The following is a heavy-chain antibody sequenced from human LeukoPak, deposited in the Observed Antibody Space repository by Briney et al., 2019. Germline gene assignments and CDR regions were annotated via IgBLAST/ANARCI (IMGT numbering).Heavy chain of an antibody. CDR1: GFIFSDYY. D-gene: IGHD1-26*01. V-gene: IGHV3-11*01. J-gene: IGHJ5*02. CDR2: ITNSGSTS. CDR3: ARGSRGPSP. Sequence: TGGSLRLSCAASGFIFSDYYMSRIRQAPGKGLEWVSFITNSGSTSHYAVSVKGRFTISRDNAKNSLYLQMNSLRAEDTAVYYCARGSRGPSPWGQGTLVTVSS.